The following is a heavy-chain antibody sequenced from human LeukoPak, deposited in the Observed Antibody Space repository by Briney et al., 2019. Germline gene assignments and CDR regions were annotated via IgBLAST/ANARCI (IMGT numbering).Heavy chain of an antibody. CDR3: AARYYDSSGYYLGY. CDR2: IKQDGSEK. D-gene: IGHD3-22*01. Sequence: GGSLRLSCAASGFTFSSYWMSWVRQAPGKGLEWVANIKQDGSEKYYVDSVKGRFTISRDNSKNSLYLQMNSLRTEDTALYYCAARYYDSSGYYLGYWGQGTLVTVSS. CDR1: GFTFSSYW. V-gene: IGHV3-7*05. J-gene: IGHJ4*02.